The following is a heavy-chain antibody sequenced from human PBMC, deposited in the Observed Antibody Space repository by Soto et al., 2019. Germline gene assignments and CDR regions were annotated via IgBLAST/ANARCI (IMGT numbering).Heavy chain of an antibody. D-gene: IGHD6-6*01. Sequence: SVKVSCKASGGTFSSYSISWVRQAPGQGLEWMGGIIPIFGTANYAQKFQGRVTITSDESASTAYMEPSSLRSEDTAVYYCAIEYSSSPPYYPIGYWGQGTLVTVSS. V-gene: IGHV1-69*13. CDR3: AIEYSSSPPYYPIGY. CDR1: GGTFSSYS. J-gene: IGHJ4*02. CDR2: IIPIFGTA.